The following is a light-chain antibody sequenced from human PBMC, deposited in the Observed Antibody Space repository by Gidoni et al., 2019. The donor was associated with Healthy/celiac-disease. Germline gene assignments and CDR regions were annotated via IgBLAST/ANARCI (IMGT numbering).Light chain of an antibody. V-gene: IGKV1-39*01. Sequence: DIQMTQSPSSLSASVGDRVTITCRASQSISSYLNWYQQKPGKAPKLLIYAASSLQSGVPSRFSGSGSGPDFTLTISSLQPEDFATYYCQQSYSTLGFGQGTKLEIK. CDR3: QQSYSTLG. J-gene: IGKJ2*03. CDR1: QSISSY. CDR2: AAS.